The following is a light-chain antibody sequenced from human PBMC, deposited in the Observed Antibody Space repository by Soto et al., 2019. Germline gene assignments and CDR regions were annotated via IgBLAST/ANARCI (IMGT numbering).Light chain of an antibody. Sequence: QSALTQPASVSGSPGQSITISCTGTSSDVGAYNYVSWYQQHPGKAPKLMIYDVSNRPSGVSNRFSGSKSVNTASLTISGLQAEDEADYYCYSYTTSSTRVFGGGTKLTVL. CDR2: DVS. J-gene: IGLJ2*01. V-gene: IGLV2-14*01. CDR3: YSYTTSSTRV. CDR1: SSDVGAYNY.